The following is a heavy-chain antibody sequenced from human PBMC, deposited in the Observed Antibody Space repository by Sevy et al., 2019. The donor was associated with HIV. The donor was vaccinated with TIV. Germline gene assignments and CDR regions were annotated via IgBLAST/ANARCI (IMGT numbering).Heavy chain of an antibody. CDR3: ARDSVYSPYDYPGNY. D-gene: IGHD5-12*01. CDR1: GFNFRTHA. J-gene: IGHJ4*02. CDR2: ISYAGDTK. V-gene: IGHV3-30-3*01. Sequence: GGSLRLSCAASGFNFRTHAMHWVRHAPGRGLEWVAVISYAGDTKYNTDSVKGRFTISRDNSKNTLFLQMNSLRPEDTAVYYCARDSVYSPYDYPGNYWGQGTLVTVSS.